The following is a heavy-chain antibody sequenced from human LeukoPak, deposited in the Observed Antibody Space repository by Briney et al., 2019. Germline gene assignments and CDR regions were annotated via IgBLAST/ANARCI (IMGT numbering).Heavy chain of an antibody. CDR2: IYHSGST. J-gene: IGHJ3*02. V-gene: IGHV4-38-2*02. D-gene: IGHD4-23*01. Sequence: PSETLSLTCTVSGYSISSGYCWGWIRQPPGKGLEWIGSIYHSGSTYYNPSLKSRVTISVDTSKNQFSLKLSSVTAADTAVYYCARRMGWEHAFDIWGQGTMVTVSS. CDR1: GYSISSGYC. CDR3: ARRMGWEHAFDI.